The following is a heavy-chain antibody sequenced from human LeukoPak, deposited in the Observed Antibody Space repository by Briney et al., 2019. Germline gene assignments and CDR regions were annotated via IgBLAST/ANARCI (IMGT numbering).Heavy chain of an antibody. CDR2: MNPNSGNT. V-gene: IGHV1-8*01. D-gene: IGHD2-8*01. J-gene: IGHJ2*01. CDR1: GYTFTSYD. Sequence: ASVKVSCKASGYTFTSYDINWVRQATGQGLEWMGWMNPNSGNTGYAQKFQGRVTMTRNTSISTAYMELSSLRSEDTAVYYCARVLMVYATAYWYFDLWGRGTLATASS. CDR3: ARVLMVYATAYWYFDL.